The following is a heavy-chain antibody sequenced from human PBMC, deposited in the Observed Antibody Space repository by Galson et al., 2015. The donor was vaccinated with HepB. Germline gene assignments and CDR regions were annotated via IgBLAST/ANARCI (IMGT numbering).Heavy chain of an antibody. CDR2: VSGSGGST. J-gene: IGHJ5*02. CDR1: GFTFDYYA. CDR3: AKSQYAIAAAGNNWFDP. Sequence: SLRLSCAASGFTFDYYAMIWVRQAPGKGLEWVSVVSGSGGSTYYVDSVKGRFTISRDNSKNTLYLQMNSLRADDTAVYYCAKSQYAIAAAGNNWFDPWGQGTLVTVSS. V-gene: IGHV3-23*01. D-gene: IGHD6-13*01.